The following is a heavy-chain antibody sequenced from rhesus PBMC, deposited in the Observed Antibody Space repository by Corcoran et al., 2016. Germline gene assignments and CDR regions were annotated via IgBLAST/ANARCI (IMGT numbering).Heavy chain of an antibody. D-gene: IGHD6-31*01. Sequence: QVQLQESGPGLVKPSETLSLTCAVSGGSISVYYYNWIRQAPGKGLEWIGYIGAINESTNDNPSLKCRVTISTDTSKNQFSLNLNSVTAADTAVYYCAGFSGWYCSLDVWGRGLLVTVSS. J-gene: IGHJ5-2*02. CDR3: AGFSGWYCSLDV. V-gene: IGHV4-165*02. CDR1: GGSISVYY. CDR2: IGAINEST.